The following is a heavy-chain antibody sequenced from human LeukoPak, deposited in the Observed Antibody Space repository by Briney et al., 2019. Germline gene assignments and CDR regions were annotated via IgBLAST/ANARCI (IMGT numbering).Heavy chain of an antibody. J-gene: IGHJ6*04. Sequence: PGGSLRLSCAASGCTFSAYSMNWVRQAPGKGLEWVSSINSSRSYIYYAASVKGRFTTSRDNAKNSLYLQSNSLRAEDTAVYYCARSGRYFALGVRGKGTTVTVPS. CDR1: GCTFSAYS. D-gene: IGHD3-9*01. CDR3: ARSGRYFALGV. V-gene: IGHV3-21*01. CDR2: INSSRSYI.